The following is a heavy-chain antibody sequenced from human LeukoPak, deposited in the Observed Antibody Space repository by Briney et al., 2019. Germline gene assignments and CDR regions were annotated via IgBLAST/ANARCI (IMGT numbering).Heavy chain of an antibody. J-gene: IGHJ4*02. CDR3: SRDHPGSNSLDY. V-gene: IGHV3-74*01. CDR2: LKTDGSRT. CDR1: GFTFNQYW. Sequence: PGGSLRLSCAASGFTFNQYWMHWVRQAPGAGLEWVSRLKTDGSRTNYADSVKGRFTICRDNARNTVYLQMNSLRAEDTAVYYCSRDHPGSNSLDYWGQGTLVTVSS. D-gene: IGHD4-11*01.